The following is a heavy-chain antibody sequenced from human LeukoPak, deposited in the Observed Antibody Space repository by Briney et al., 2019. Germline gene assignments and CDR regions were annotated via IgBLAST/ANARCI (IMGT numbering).Heavy chain of an antibody. Sequence: GGSLRLSCAASGFTFSSYDMSWVRQAPGKGLEWVSAISGSGGSTYYADSVKGRFTISRDNSKNTLYLQMNSLRAEDTAVYYCAKGGTPFFGIAAAGDDYFDYWGQGTLVTVSS. CDR2: ISGSGGST. V-gene: IGHV3-23*01. D-gene: IGHD6-13*01. CDR1: GFTFSSYD. J-gene: IGHJ4*02. CDR3: AKGGTPFFGIAAAGDDYFDY.